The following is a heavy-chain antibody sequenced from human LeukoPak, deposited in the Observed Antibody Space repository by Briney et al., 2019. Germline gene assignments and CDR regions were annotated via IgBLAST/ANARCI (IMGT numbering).Heavy chain of an antibody. CDR1: GYTFTGYY. J-gene: IGHJ4*02. CDR2: INPNSGGT. D-gene: IGHD6-13*01. CDR3: ARDFPTSIAAAGTDY. Sequence: ASVKVPCKASGYTFTGYYMHWVRQAPGQGLEWMERINPNSGGTNYAQKFQGRVTMTRDTSISTAYMELSRLRSDDTAVYYCARDFPTSIAAAGTDYWGQGTLVTVSS. V-gene: IGHV1-2*06.